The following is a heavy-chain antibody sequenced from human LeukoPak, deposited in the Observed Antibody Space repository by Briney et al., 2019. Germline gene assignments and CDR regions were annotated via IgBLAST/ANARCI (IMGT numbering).Heavy chain of an antibody. V-gene: IGHV4-39*07. Sequence: PSETLSLTCTVSGGSISSSNFYWGWIRQPPGKGLEWIGSIYHSGSTYYNPSLKSRVTISVDTSKNQFSLKLSSVTAADTAVYYCARGSPPLSPDYWGQGTLVTVSS. CDR1: GGSISSSNFY. J-gene: IGHJ4*02. CDR3: ARGSPPLSPDY. D-gene: IGHD5/OR15-5a*01. CDR2: IYHSGST.